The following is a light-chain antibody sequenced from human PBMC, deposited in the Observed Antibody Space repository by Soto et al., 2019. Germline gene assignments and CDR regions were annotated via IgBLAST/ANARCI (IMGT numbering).Light chain of an antibody. V-gene: IGKV3-11*01. Sequence: EIVLTQSPATLSLSPGERATLSCRASQSVGTSLACYQQKSGQAPRLLFYESSKRATYLPARFSASGSGTDFTLTISGLEPEDFAVYYCQQSGVWPLTFGGGTKVDIK. CDR1: QSVGTS. CDR2: ESS. J-gene: IGKJ4*01. CDR3: QQSGVWPLT.